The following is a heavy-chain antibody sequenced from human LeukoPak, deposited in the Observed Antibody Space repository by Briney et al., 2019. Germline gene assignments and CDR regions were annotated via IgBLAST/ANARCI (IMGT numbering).Heavy chain of an antibody. J-gene: IGHJ4*02. Sequence: GASVKVSCKVSGYTLTELSMHWVRQAPGKGLEWMGGFDPEDGETIYAQKSQGRVTMTEDTSTDTAYMELSSLRSEDTAVYYCATVNRYYYGSGSYPYWGQGTLVTVSS. D-gene: IGHD3-10*01. CDR3: ATVNRYYYGSGSYPY. V-gene: IGHV1-24*01. CDR1: GYTLTELS. CDR2: FDPEDGET.